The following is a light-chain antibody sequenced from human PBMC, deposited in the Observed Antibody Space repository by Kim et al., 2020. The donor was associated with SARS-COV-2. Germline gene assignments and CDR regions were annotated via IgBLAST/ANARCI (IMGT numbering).Light chain of an antibody. CDR2: GAS. CDR3: QQYNNWPPSYT. V-gene: IGKV3-15*01. J-gene: IGKJ2*01. Sequence: SPGERATRSCRASQSVSSNLAWYQQKPGQAPRLLIYGASTRATGIPARFSGSGSGTEFTLTISSLQSEDFAVYYCQQYNNWPPSYTFGQGTKLEI. CDR1: QSVSSN.